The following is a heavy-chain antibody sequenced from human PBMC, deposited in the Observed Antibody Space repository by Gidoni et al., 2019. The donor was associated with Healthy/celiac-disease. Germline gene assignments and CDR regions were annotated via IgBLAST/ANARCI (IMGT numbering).Heavy chain of an antibody. V-gene: IGHV4-59*01. CDR3: ARSSWPYYMDV. Sequence: QVQLQESGPGLVKPSETLSLTCTVPGCSISSYYWSWIRQPPGKGLEWIGYIYYSGSTNYNPSLKSRVTISVDTSKNQFSLKLSSVTAADTAVYYCARSSWPYYMDVWGKGTTVTVSS. D-gene: IGHD6-13*01. J-gene: IGHJ6*03. CDR2: IYYSGST. CDR1: GCSISSYY.